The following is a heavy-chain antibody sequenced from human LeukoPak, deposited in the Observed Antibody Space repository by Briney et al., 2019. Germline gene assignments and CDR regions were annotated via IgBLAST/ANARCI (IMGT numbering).Heavy chain of an antibody. CDR3: AKRGPGSPESGKYYFDY. V-gene: IGHV4-4*07. Sequence: SETLSLTCTVSGGSISNYFWSWVRQPAGKGLEWIGRIYSTGRSDYNPSLKSRITMSVDTSKNQFSLKLSSVTAADTAVYYCAKRGPGSPESGKYYFDYWGQGTLVTVSS. CDR2: IYSTGRS. D-gene: IGHD3-10*01. CDR1: GGSISNYF. J-gene: IGHJ4*02.